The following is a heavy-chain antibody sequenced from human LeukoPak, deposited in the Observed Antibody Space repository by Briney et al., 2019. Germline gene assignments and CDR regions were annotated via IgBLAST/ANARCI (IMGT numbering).Heavy chain of an antibody. CDR3: ARDPHCSSTNCPFDF. D-gene: IGHD2-2*01. V-gene: IGHV4-4*02. J-gene: IGHJ4*02. CDR2: IWRSDHT. CDR1: GGSISSSDW. Sequence: SETLSLTCAVSGGSISSSDWWSWVRQPPGRGLEWIGYIWRSDHTNYNPSLKSRVTMSLDKSKNQFSLKLSSVTAAETAVYYCARDPHCSSTNCPFDFWGQGTLVIVSS.